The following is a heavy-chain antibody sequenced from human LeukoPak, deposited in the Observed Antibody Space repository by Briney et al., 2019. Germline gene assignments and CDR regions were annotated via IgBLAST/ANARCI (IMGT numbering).Heavy chain of an antibody. CDR2: VVGSGSST. V-gene: IGHV3-23*01. Sequence: PGGSLRLSCAASGFTFSNYAMSWVRQAPGKGLECVSAVVGSGSSTYYADPVTGRFTISRDNSKNTLYLQMNSLGAEDTAVYYCARGLYGSGYWGQGALVTVSS. CDR3: ARGLYGSGY. CDR1: GFTFSNYA. D-gene: IGHD3-10*01. J-gene: IGHJ4*02.